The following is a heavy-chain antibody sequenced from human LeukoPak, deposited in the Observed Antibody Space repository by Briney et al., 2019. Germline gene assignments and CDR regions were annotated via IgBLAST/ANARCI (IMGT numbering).Heavy chain of an antibody. CDR1: GYTFTSYD. CDR2: MNPNSGNT. V-gene: IGHV1-8*01. D-gene: IGHD3-10*01. J-gene: IGHJ5*02. CDR3: TRGMRPKLLWFGELLLFDP. Sequence: GASVKVSCKASGYTFTSYDINWVRQATGQGLKWKGWMNPNSGNTGNSQKFQGRVTKTRTTSIRTPYIDLSSMRPEDTPIYYNTRGMRPKLLWFGELLLFDPWGQGTLVTVSS.